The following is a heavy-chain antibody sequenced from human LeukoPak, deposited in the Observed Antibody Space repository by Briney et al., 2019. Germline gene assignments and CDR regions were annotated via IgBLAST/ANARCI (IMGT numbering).Heavy chain of an antibody. J-gene: IGHJ4*02. D-gene: IGHD2-8*01. Sequence: GGSLRLSCAASGFTFDDYAMHWVRQVPGKGLEWVSGISWNSGSKGYADSVKGRFTISRDNAKNTLDLQMDSLRVDDTAVYYCVRARYCTSGTCYSDYWGQGTLVTVSS. V-gene: IGHV3-9*01. CDR3: VRARYCTSGTCYSDY. CDR1: GFTFDDYA. CDR2: ISWNSGSK.